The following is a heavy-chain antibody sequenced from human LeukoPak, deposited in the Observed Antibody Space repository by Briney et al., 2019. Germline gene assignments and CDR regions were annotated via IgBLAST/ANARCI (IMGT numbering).Heavy chain of an antibody. CDR3: ARGGVRGAFGSYNWFDP. D-gene: IGHD3-10*01. Sequence: PSETLSLTCAVYGGSFSGYYWSWIRQPPGKGLEWIGEINHSGSTNYNPSLKSRVTISVDTSKNQFSLKLSSVTAADTAVYYCARGGVRGAFGSYNWFDPWGQGTLVTVSS. CDR2: INHSGST. CDR1: GGSFSGYY. V-gene: IGHV4-34*01. J-gene: IGHJ5*02.